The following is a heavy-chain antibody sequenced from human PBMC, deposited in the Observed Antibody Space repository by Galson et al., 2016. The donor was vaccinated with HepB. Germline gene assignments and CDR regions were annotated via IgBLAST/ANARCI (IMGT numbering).Heavy chain of an antibody. CDR2: IDWDDDE. CDR3: ARMALPGSSLYYFDY. Sequence: PALVKPTQTLTLTCTFSGFSLSTSGMCVSWIRQPPGKALEWLALIDWDDDEYYSTSLKTRLTISKDTSKNQVVLTMTNMDPVDTATYYCARMALPGSSLYYFDYWGQGTLSPSPQ. J-gene: IGHJ4*02. D-gene: IGHD1-26*01. CDR1: GFSLSTSGMC. V-gene: IGHV2-70*01.